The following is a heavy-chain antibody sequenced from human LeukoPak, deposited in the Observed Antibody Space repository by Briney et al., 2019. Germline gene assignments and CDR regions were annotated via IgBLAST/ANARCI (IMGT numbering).Heavy chain of an antibody. V-gene: IGHV5-51*01. CDR1: GYSFTSYW. Sequence: GESLRISCKGSGYSFTSYWIGWVRQMPGKGLEWMGIIYPGDSDTRYSPSFQGQVTISADKSISTAYLQWSSLKASDTAIYYCARQSGSYSFDFDYWGQGTLVTVSS. CDR3: ARQSGSYSFDFDY. J-gene: IGHJ4*02. D-gene: IGHD1-26*01. CDR2: IYPGDSDT.